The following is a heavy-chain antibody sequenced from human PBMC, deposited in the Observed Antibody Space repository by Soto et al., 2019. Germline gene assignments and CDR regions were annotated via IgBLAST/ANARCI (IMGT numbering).Heavy chain of an antibody. Sequence: QGPLVESGGGVVQPGRSLRLSCAASGFPFSNYGMHWVRQAPGKGLEWVTVISYDGSNKYYADSVKGRFTISRDNSKNTLYLQRNSLRAEDTAVYYCAKDLGSGSYLFDAFDIWGQGTMVTVSS. V-gene: IGHV3-30*18. CDR1: GFPFSNYG. J-gene: IGHJ3*02. D-gene: IGHD1-26*01. CDR2: ISYDGSNK. CDR3: AKDLGSGSYLFDAFDI.